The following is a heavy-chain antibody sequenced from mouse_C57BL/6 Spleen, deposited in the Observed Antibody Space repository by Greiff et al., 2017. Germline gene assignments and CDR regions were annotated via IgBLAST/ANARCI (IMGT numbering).Heavy chain of an antibody. CDR1: GYTFTDYE. CDR3: TNLLLRSDYYAMDY. V-gene: IGHV1-15*01. Sequence: VQLQESGAELVRPGASVTLSCKASGYTFTDYEMHWVKQTPVHGLEWIGAIDPETGGTAYNQKFKGKAILTADKSSSTAYMELRSLTSEDSAVYYCTNLLLRSDYYAMDYWGQGTSVTVSS. D-gene: IGHD1-1*01. J-gene: IGHJ4*01. CDR2: IDPETGGT.